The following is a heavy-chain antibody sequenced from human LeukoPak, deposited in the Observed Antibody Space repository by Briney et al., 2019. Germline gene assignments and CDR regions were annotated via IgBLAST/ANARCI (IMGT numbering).Heavy chain of an antibody. CDR2: IYYSGST. J-gene: IGHJ3*02. Sequence: PSETLSLTCTVSGGSISSYYWSWIRQPPGKGLEWIGYIYYSGSTYYNPSLKSRVTISVDTSKNQFSLKLSSVTAADTAVYYCARADTMIVVADAFDIWGQGTVVTVSS. CDR1: GGSISSYY. V-gene: IGHV4-30-4*01. D-gene: IGHD3-22*01. CDR3: ARADTMIVVADAFDI.